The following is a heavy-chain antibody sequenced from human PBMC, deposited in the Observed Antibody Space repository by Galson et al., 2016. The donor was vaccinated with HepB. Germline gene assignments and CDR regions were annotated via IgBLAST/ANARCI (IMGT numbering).Heavy chain of an antibody. CDR3: ASACSSGICFLDY. CDR2: IYYTGST. J-gene: IGHJ4*02. Sequence: ETLSLTCTVSGGSITSYYWTWIRQPPGKGLEWIGFIYYTGSTTYNPSLESRVTISVDTSKDQFSLKLSSVTAADTAVYYCASACSSGICFLDYWGQGSLVTVSS. CDR1: GGSITSYY. D-gene: IGHD2-15*01. V-gene: IGHV4-59*01.